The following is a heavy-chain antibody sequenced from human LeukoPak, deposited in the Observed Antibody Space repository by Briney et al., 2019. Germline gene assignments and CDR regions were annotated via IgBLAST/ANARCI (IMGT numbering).Heavy chain of an antibody. D-gene: IGHD1-26*01. CDR2: MNPSNGDT. J-gene: IGHJ4*02. V-gene: IGHV1-2*02. CDR1: GYTFTDYY. Sequence: ASVKVSCKASGYTFTDYYIHWVRRAPGQGLEWMGWMNPSNGDTNYAQKFQGRVTMTRDTSISTAYMELSSLRSDDTAVYYCASPLKGVGGRDYWGQGTLVTVPS. CDR3: ASPLKGVGGRDY.